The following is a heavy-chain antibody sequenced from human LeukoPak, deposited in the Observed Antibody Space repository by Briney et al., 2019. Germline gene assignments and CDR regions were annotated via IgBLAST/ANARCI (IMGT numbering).Heavy chain of an antibody. CDR3: ARDLLEQQPYYYYYMDV. CDR1: GFTFSTYS. V-gene: IGHV3-21*01. J-gene: IGHJ6*03. D-gene: IGHD6-13*01. CDR2: ISSSSSYI. Sequence: GGSLRLSCAASGFTFSTYSMNWVRQAPGKGLEWVSSISSSSSYIYYADSVKGRFTISRDNAKNSLYLQMNSLRAEDTAVYYCARDLLEQQPYYYYYMDVWGKGTTVTISS.